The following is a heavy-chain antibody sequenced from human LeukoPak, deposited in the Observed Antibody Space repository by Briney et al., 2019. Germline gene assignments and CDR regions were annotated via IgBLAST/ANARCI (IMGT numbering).Heavy chain of an antibody. V-gene: IGHV3-21*01. Sequence: PGGSLRLSCAASGFTFSSYSMNWVRQAPGKGLEWVSSISSGSSYIYYADSVKGRFTISRDNAKNSLYLQMNSLRAEDTAIYFCARDVRSAGGRLGIGAAGWTYYFDSWGQGALVTVSS. CDR3: ARDVRSAGGRLGIGAAGWTYYFDS. CDR2: ISSGSSYI. D-gene: IGHD6-13*01. J-gene: IGHJ4*02. CDR1: GFTFSSYS.